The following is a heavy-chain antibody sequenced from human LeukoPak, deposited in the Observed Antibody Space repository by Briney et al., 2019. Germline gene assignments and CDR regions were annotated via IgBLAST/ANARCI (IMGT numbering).Heavy chain of an antibody. V-gene: IGHV1-46*01. CDR3: ARVAYSSNWYFDY. CDR2: INPSGGST. CDR1: GYTFTSYF. J-gene: IGHJ4*02. Sequence: ASVKVSCKASGYTFTSYFIHWVRQAPGQGLEWMGIINPSGGSTSYSQKFQGRVTMTRDMSTSTVYMELSSLRSEDTAVYYCARVAYSSNWYFDYWGQGTLVTVSS. D-gene: IGHD6-13*01.